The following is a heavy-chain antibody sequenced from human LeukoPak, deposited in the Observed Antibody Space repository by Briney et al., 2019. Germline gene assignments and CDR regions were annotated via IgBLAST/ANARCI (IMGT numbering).Heavy chain of an antibody. Sequence: GGSLRLSCAASGFTFSSYGMNWVRQAPGKGLEWVSAISGSGGSTYYADSVKGRFAISRDNSKNTLYLQMNSLRAEDTAIYYCAKDLAAATYYYYMDVWGKGTTVTISS. CDR2: ISGSGGST. V-gene: IGHV3-23*01. CDR3: AKDLAAATYYYYMDV. J-gene: IGHJ6*03. CDR1: GFTFSSYG. D-gene: IGHD6-13*01.